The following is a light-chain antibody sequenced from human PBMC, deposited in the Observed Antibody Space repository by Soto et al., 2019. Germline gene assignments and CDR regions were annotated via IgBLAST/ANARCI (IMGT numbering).Light chain of an antibody. Sequence: DIQMTQSPSTLSGSVGDRVTITCRASQTISSWLAWYQQKPGKAPKLLIYDASNLETGVPSRFSGSGSGTDFTFTISGLQPEDIATYYCQQYDNLPLTFGGGTRWIS. CDR3: QQYDNLPLT. CDR2: DAS. CDR1: QTISSW. J-gene: IGKJ4*01. V-gene: IGKV1-33*01.